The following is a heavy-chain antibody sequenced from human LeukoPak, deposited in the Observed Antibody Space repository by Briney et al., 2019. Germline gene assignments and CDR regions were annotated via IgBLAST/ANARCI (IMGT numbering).Heavy chain of an antibody. D-gene: IGHD5-18*01. CDR2: IIPIFGTA. CDR1: GGTFSSYA. CDR3: ARDMDTAMGGLDY. J-gene: IGHJ4*02. Sequence: ASVKVSCQASGGTFSSYAISWVRQAPGQGLEWMGGIIPIFGTANYAQKFQGRVTITADKSTSTAYMELSSLRSEDTAVYYCARDMDTAMGGLDYWGQGTLVTVSS. V-gene: IGHV1-69*06.